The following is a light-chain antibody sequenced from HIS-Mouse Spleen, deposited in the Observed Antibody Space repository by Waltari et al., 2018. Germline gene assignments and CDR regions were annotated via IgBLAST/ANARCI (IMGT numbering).Light chain of an antibody. J-gene: IGKJ4*01. CDR3: RQYYSYPLT. Sequence: IRMTQSPSSFSASTGDRVTITCRASQGISSYLAWYQQKPGKAPKLLIYAASTLQSGVPSRFSGSGSGTDFTLTISCLQSEDVATYYCRQYYSYPLTFGGGTKVEIK. CDR1: QGISSY. V-gene: IGKV1-8*01. CDR2: AAS.